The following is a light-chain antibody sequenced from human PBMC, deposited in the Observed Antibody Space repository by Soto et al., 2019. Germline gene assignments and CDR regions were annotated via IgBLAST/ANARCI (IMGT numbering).Light chain of an antibody. CDR1: QTVNSN. V-gene: IGKV3-15*01. J-gene: IGKJ1*01. CDR3: QQYGNSPQT. Sequence: EIVMTQSPATLSVSPGERATLSCRASQTVNSNLAWYQQKPGQAPRLLIYGASTRATGIPARFSGSGSGTEFTLTISSLQSEDFAMYYCQQYGNSPQTFGQGTKVDIK. CDR2: GAS.